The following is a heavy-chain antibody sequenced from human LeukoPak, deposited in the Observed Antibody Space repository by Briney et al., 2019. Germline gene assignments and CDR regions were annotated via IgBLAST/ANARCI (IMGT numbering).Heavy chain of an antibody. D-gene: IGHD1-26*01. CDR1: EFTLRSYS. CDR2: ISTSSTYI. J-gene: IGHJ4*02. CDR3: ARDASGSSIGLIDL. Sequence: GGSLRLSCAASEFTLRSYSMHWVRQAPGKGLEWVSYISTSSTYIYYADSVKGRFGISRDNAQNSLYLHMDSLRAEDTAVYYCARDASGSSIGLIDLWGQGTLVTVSS. V-gene: IGHV3-21*01.